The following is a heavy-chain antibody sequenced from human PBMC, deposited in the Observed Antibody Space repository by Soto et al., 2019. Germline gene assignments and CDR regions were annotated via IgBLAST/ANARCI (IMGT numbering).Heavy chain of an antibody. Sequence: PSETLSLTCTVSGGSVSSGSYYWSWIRQPPGKGLEWIGYIYYSGSTNYNPSLKSRVTISVDTSKNQFSLKLSSVTAADTAVYYCARDKGGRLRGYYYGMDVWGQGTTVTVSS. CDR1: GGSVSSGSYY. CDR2: IYYSGST. V-gene: IGHV4-61*01. CDR3: ARDKGGRLRGYYYGMDV. D-gene: IGHD4-17*01. J-gene: IGHJ6*02.